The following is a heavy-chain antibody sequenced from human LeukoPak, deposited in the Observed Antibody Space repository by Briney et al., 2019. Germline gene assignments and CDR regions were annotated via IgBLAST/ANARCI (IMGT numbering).Heavy chain of an antibody. CDR1: GGSLSSSHYS. CDR3: ARLRVSVTTTSDFDY. V-gene: IGHV4-39*01. Sequence: SETLSLSCTVSGGSLSSSHYSWGWIRQPPGKGLEWIGSIYSGGSTYYNPSLKSRVTISVDTSKNQFSLKLSSVTAADTAVYYCARLRVSVTTTSDFDYWGQGTLVTVSS. CDR2: IYSGGST. J-gene: IGHJ4*02. D-gene: IGHD5-12*01.